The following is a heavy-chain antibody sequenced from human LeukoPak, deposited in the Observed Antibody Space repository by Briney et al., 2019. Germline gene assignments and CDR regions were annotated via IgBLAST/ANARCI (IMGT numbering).Heavy chain of an antibody. CDR1: GYSFTSYW. V-gene: IGHV5-51*01. CDR2: IYPGDSDT. J-gene: IGHJ6*03. Sequence: GESLKISCKGSGYSFTSYWIGWVRQMPGKGLEWMGIIYPGDSDTRSSPSFQGQVTISADKSISTAYLQWSSLKASDTAMYYCARQGYSSSPYYYMDVWGKGTTVTVSS. CDR3: ARQGYSSSPYYYMDV. D-gene: IGHD5-18*01.